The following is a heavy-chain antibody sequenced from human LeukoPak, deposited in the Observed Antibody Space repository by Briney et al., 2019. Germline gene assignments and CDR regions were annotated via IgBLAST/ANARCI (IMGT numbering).Heavy chain of an antibody. CDR2: INPSGGST. Sequence: RASVKVSCTASGYTFTSYYMHWVRQAPGQGLEWMGIINPSGGSTSYAQKFQGRVTMTRDTSTSTVYMELSSLRSEDTAVYYCARGGTAMAPADYWYFDLWGRGTLVTVSS. CDR1: GYTFTSYY. J-gene: IGHJ2*01. V-gene: IGHV1-46*01. CDR3: ARGGTAMAPADYWYFDL. D-gene: IGHD5-18*01.